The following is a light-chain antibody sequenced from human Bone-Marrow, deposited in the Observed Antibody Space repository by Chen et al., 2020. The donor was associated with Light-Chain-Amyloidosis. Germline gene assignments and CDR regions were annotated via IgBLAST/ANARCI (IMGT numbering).Light chain of an antibody. J-gene: IGLJ2*01. Sequence: SYELTQPPSVSVSPGQTARIPCSGDDLTTKYAYWYQQKPGQAPVLVIHRDTERPSGISERFSGYSSGTTATLTISGVQAEDEADYHCQSADSSGTYEVIFGGGTKLTVL. V-gene: IGLV3-25*03. CDR1: DLTTKY. CDR3: QSADSSGTYEVI. CDR2: RDT.